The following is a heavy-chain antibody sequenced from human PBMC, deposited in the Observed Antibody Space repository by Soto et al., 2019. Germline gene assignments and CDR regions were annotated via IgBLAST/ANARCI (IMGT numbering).Heavy chain of an antibody. D-gene: IGHD5-18*01. J-gene: IGHJ4*02. CDR1: GFTFSSYA. CDR2: ISSSTGYI. Sequence: GGSLRLSCAASGFTFSSYAMHWVRQAPGKGLEWVSSISSSTGYIYYADSVKGRFTISRDNAKNSLYLQMNSLRAEDTAVYYCAKIGGYSYNFDYWGQGTLVTVSS. CDR3: AKIGGYSYNFDY. V-gene: IGHV3-21*01.